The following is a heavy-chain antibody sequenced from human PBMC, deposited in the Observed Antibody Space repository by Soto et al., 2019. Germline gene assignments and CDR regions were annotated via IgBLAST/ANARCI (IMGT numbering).Heavy chain of an antibody. Sequence: VQLVESGGGVVQPGRSLRLSCAASGFTFSDYAMHWVRQAPGKGLEWVAVVSHDGRNTHYADSVKGRFTISRDSSKNTISLEMSSLRAEDTAVYYCGKGGRQWLVTSDFNYWGQGALGTVSS. CDR3: GKGGRQWLVTSDFNY. CDR2: VSHDGRNT. D-gene: IGHD6-19*01. J-gene: IGHJ4*02. V-gene: IGHV3-30*18. CDR1: GFTFSDYA.